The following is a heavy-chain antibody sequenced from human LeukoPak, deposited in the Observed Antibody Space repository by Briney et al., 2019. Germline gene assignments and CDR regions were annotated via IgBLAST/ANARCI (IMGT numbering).Heavy chain of an antibody. V-gene: IGHV3-48*01. Sequence: TGGSLRLSCAASGFTFSTYNMNWVRQAPGKGLEWVSYISSSSSTIYYADSVKGRFTISRDNAKNSLYLQMNSLRVEDTAVYYCARDLIWGVTFADDYWGQGTLVTVSS. CDR2: ISSSSSTI. CDR1: GFTFSTYN. J-gene: IGHJ4*02. D-gene: IGHD3-10*01. CDR3: ARDLIWGVTFADDY.